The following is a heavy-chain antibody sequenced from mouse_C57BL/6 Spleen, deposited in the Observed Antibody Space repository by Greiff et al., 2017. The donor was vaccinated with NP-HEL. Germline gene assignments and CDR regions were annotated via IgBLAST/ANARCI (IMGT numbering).Heavy chain of an antibody. CDR1: GFTFSDYG. J-gene: IGHJ4*01. Sequence: EVKVEESGGGLVKPGGSLKLSCAASGFTFSDYGMHWVRQAPEKGLEWVAYISSGSSPIYYADTVKGRFTISRDNAKNTLFLQMTSLRSEDTAMYYCAREYYGSRGAMDYWGQGTSVTVSS. CDR3: AREYYGSRGAMDY. V-gene: IGHV5-17*01. CDR2: ISSGSSPI. D-gene: IGHD1-1*01.